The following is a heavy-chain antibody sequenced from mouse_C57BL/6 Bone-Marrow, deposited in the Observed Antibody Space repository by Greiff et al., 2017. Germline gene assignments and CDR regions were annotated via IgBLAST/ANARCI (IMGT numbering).Heavy chain of an antibody. D-gene: IGHD2-4*01. CDR3: ARGYDYDYAMDY. J-gene: IGHJ4*01. Sequence: EVQLQESGPGLVKPGASVKISCTASGYSFTDYNMNWVKQSNGKSLEWIGVISPNNGTTSYTQKFKGRATLTVDQSTNTACMQLNSLTSEDSAVYYGARGYDYDYAMDYWGQGTTVTVSS. V-gene: IGHV1-39*01. CDR2: ISPNNGTT. CDR1: GYSFTDYN.